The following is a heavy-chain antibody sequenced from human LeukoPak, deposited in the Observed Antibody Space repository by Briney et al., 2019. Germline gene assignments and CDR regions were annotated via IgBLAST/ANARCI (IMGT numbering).Heavy chain of an antibody. CDR3: ATGQLLHIYSYYYMDL. Sequence: ASVKVSCKASGYTFTDYYIYWVRQAPGQGLEWMGWINPNTDRTDYAHSFQGRVTMTRDTSISTAYMELSRLRSDDTAVYYCATGQLLHIYSYYYMDLWGKGTTVTISS. CDR1: GYTFTDYY. D-gene: IGHD2-15*01. CDR2: INPNTDRT. V-gene: IGHV1-2*02. J-gene: IGHJ6*03.